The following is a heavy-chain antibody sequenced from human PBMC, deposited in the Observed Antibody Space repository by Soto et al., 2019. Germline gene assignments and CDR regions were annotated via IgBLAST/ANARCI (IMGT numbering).Heavy chain of an antibody. CDR1: GLNFAKYA. J-gene: IGHJ3*01. CDR3: VKDGDYGEHAGGLGEAEDV. D-gene: IGHD4-17*01. Sequence: EVQLVESGGGLVQPGGSLRLSCTASGLNFAKYAMNWVRHAPGRGLEWVSGINWNSGTLYYADSVKGRFTISRYNARKAFYLHMHRLSADDPALYYCVKDGDYGEHAGGLGEAEDVWGRWTMVTVSS. CDR2: INWNSGTL. V-gene: IGHV3-9*01.